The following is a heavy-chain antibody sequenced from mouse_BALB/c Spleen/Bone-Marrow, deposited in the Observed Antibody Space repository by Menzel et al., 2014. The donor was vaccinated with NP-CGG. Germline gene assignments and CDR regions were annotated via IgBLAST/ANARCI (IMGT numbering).Heavy chain of an antibody. D-gene: IGHD1-1*01. CDR3: VLITPAVSDY. CDR2: INPSTGYT. J-gene: IGHJ2*01. Sequence: VQLQQSGAELAKPGASVKMSCKASGYTFTTYWMHWVNQRPGQGLEWIGYINPSTGYTEYIQKFKDKATLTADKSSSTAYMQLNSLTSEDSSVYYCVLITPAVSDYWGQGTTLTDSS. V-gene: IGHV1-7*01. CDR1: GYTFTTYW.